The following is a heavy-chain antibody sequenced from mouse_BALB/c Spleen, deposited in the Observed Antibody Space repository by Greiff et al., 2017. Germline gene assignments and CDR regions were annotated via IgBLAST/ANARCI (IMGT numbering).Heavy chain of an antibody. V-gene: IGHV1-14*01. D-gene: IGHD1-2*01. CDR1: GYTFTSYV. Sequence: EVKLMESGPELVKPGASVKMSCKASGYTFTSYVMHWVKQKPGQGLEWIGYINPYNDGTKYNEKFKGKATLTSDKSSSTAYMELSSLTSEDSAVYYCAREGPHYYGYPAYWGQGTLVTVSA. CDR2: INPYNDGT. CDR3: AREGPHYYGYPAY. J-gene: IGHJ3*01.